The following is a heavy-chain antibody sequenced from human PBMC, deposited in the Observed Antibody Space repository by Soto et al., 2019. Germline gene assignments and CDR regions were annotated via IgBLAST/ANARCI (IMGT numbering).Heavy chain of an antibody. Sequence: QVQLVESGGGVVQPGRTLTLSCAASGFTLSTYGVHWVRQAPGKGLELVAAIFYAGSRKFYTDPVKGRFTISRDYSKNTVNLQMKGLSAEDTAVYYCARDQAEIVSAPIAGTALSNWFDPWGQGTLVTVSS. CDR2: IFYAGSRK. CDR1: GFTLSTYG. D-gene: IGHD1-26*01. J-gene: IGHJ5*02. CDR3: ARDQAEIVSAPIAGTALSNWFDP. V-gene: IGHV3-33*01.